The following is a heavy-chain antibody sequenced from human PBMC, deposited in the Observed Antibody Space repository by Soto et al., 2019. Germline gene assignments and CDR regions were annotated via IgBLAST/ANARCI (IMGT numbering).Heavy chain of an antibody. J-gene: IGHJ4*01. CDR2: IFFSGNT. D-gene: IGHD4-17*01. V-gene: IGHV4-31*03. Sequence: VQLQESGPGLLKPSQTLSLTCTVSGGSILNGGHYWTWIRQHPGKGLEWIGRIFFSGNTHYNPALKTRLTFSLDTAKNQFSPKLTSVTAADTAIYYCARDTYGGMLDFSGPGTLVTVSS. CDR1: GGSILNGGHY. CDR3: ARDTYGGMLDF.